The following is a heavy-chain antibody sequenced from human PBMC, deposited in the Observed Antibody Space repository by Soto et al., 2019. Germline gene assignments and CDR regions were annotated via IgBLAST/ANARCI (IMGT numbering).Heavy chain of an antibody. V-gene: IGHV3-48*02. CDR2: ISSSSSTI. J-gene: IGHJ4*02. CDR1: GFTFSSYS. D-gene: IGHD6-25*01. Sequence: GGSLRLSCAASGFTFSSYSMNWVRQAPGKGLEWVSYISSSSSTIYYADSVKGRFTISRDNAKNSLYLQMNSLRDEDTAVYYCARDHRGYSSAYFDYWGQGTLVTVSS. CDR3: ARDHRGYSSAYFDY.